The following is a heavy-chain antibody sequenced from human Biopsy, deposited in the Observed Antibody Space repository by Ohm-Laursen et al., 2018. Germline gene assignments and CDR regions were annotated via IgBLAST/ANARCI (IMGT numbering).Heavy chain of an antibody. CDR1: GDSIRSYY. CDR2: VYYTGST. Sequence: GTLSLTWAVSGDSIRSYYWSWIRQPPGKGLQWIGYVYYTGSTDYNPSLQSRVTISVGTSKNHFSLRLRSVTPADTAIYYCARDRGYYSDRTVPGYFDLWGRGTLVTVSS. V-gene: IGHV4-59*01. J-gene: IGHJ2*01. D-gene: IGHD3-22*01. CDR3: ARDRGYYSDRTVPGYFDL.